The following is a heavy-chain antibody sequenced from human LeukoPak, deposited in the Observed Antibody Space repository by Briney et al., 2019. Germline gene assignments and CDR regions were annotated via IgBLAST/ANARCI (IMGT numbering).Heavy chain of an antibody. CDR3: AKVGEYSYGALYGMDV. CDR1: GFTFSSYG. D-gene: IGHD5-18*01. J-gene: IGHJ6*02. Sequence: GGSLRLSCAASGFTFSSYGMHWVRQAPGKGLEWVAVISYDGTNKYYADSVKGRFTISRDNSKNTLSLQMNSLRAEDTAMYYCAKVGEYSYGALYGMDVWGQGTTVTVSS. V-gene: IGHV3-30*18. CDR2: ISYDGTNK.